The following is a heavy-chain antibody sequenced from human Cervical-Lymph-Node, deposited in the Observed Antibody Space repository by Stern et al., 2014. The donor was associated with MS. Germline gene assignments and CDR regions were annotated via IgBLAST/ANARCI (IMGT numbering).Heavy chain of an antibody. J-gene: IGHJ6*02. Sequence: VQLVESGAEAKTPGSSVKVSCKASGGPFSLYAIRWVRQAPGHGLERMGGIIPIFGTANYAQKFQGRVTITADESTSTAYMELSSLRSEDTAVYYCAREAPYSSYGMDVWGQGTTVTVSS. CDR3: AREAPYSSYGMDV. CDR1: GGPFSLYA. D-gene: IGHD6-13*01. CDR2: IIPIFGTA. V-gene: IGHV1-69*01.